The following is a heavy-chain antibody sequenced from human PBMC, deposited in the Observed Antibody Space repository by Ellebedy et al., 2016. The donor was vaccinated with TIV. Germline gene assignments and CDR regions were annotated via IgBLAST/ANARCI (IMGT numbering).Heavy chain of an antibody. CDR2: INWDGRFP. D-gene: IGHD3/OR15-3a*01. Sequence: PGGSLRLSCAASGFNFDRSSMHWVRQAPGKGLEWVSVINWDGRFPFYADSVKGRFTISRDNSKDSLYLQMNNLRSEDTAVYYCVKEHSRGWPNLDFWGQGTLVGVSS. CDR1: GFNFDRSS. CDR3: VKEHSRGWPNLDF. V-gene: IGHV3-43*01. J-gene: IGHJ1*01.